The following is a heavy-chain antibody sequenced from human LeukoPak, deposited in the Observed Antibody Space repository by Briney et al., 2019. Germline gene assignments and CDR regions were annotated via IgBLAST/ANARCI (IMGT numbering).Heavy chain of an antibody. CDR3: ARGNYGMDV. V-gene: IGHV3-74*01. CDR2: INGYGNTT. D-gene: IGHD5-24*01. Sequence: GGSLRLSCEVSGFTFSDHWMHWIRQVPGKGLVWVSRINGYGNTTTYAGFVKGRFTISRDNAKNSLYLQMNSLGAEDTAVYYCARGNYGMDVWGQGTTVTVSS. J-gene: IGHJ6*02. CDR1: GFTFSDHW.